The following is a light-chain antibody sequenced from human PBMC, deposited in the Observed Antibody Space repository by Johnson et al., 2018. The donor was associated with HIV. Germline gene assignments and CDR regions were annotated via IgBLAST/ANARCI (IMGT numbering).Light chain of an antibody. V-gene: IGLV1-51*02. CDR1: SSNIGNNY. Sequence: QSVLTQPPSVSAAPGQKVTISCSGSSSNIGNNYVSWYQQLPGTAPKLLIYESTNRPSGIPDRFSGSKSGTSATLGITGLQTGDEADYYCGTWDSSLSAYVFGTGPKVTGL. CDR2: EST. J-gene: IGLJ1*01. CDR3: GTWDSSLSAYV.